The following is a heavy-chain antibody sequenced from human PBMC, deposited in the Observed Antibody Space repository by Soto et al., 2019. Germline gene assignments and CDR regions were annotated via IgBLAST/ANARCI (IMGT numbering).Heavy chain of an antibody. CDR3: VRGPSRMAAETQLDP. CDR1: GDTFTSYA. J-gene: IGHJ5*02. D-gene: IGHD1-1*01. CDR2: INGGAGDT. Sequence: QVQLVQSGAEVRKPGASVKISCKASGDTFTSYAIHWLRQAPGQRLEGMGWINGGAGDTRYSVNFRGKVPFTRDTAATTAFMDLSSLSSADTAIYYCVRGPSRMAAETQLDPWGQGTLVTVSS. V-gene: IGHV1-3*01.